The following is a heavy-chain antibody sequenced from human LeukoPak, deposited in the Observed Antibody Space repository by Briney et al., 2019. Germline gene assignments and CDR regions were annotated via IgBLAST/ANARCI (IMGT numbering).Heavy chain of an antibody. D-gene: IGHD3-22*01. CDR3: AKSLRYYYDSSGLIDY. CDR2: ISGSGGST. CDR1: GFTFSSYA. V-gene: IGHV3-23*01. J-gene: IGHJ4*02. Sequence: PGGSLRLSCAASGFTFSSYAMSWVRQAPGKGLEWVSAISGSGGSTYYADSVKGRFTISRDNSKNTLYLQMNSLRAEDTAVYYCAKSLRYYYDSSGLIDYWGQGTLVTVSS.